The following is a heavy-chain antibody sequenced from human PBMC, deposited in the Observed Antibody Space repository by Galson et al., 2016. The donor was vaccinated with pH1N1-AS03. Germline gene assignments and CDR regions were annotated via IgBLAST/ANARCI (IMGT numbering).Heavy chain of an antibody. CDR1: GFTFSNYG. CDR3: ARAVGGGDSF. D-gene: IGHD4-23*01. J-gene: IGHJ4*02. CDR2: IRDDGSDR. Sequence: SLRLSCAASGFTFSNYGIHWVRQAPGKGLEWVAFIRDDGSDRHYAKSVKGRFTISRDNSKGTVYLQMNSLRDEDTAVYYCARAVGGGDSFWGQGTLVTVSA. V-gene: IGHV3-30*02.